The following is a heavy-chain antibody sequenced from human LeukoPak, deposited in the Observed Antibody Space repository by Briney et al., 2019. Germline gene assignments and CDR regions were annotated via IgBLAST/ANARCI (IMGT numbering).Heavy chain of an antibody. D-gene: IGHD3-22*01. Sequence: TGGSLRLSCAASGFTFSSYAMSWVRQAPGEGLEWVSGISWKSGSIGYADSVKGRFTISRDNAKNSLYLQMNSLRAEDTALYYCAKDFARYYYDSSGYYDPRGDYYYGMDVWGQGTTVTVSS. V-gene: IGHV3-9*01. CDR1: GFTFSSYA. CDR2: ISWKSGSI. CDR3: AKDFARYYYDSSGYYDPRGDYYYGMDV. J-gene: IGHJ6*02.